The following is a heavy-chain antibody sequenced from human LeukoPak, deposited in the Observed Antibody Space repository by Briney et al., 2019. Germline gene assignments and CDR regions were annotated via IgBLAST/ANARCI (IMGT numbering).Heavy chain of an antibody. D-gene: IGHD2-15*01. CDR3: ARDGVAEYYYYGMDV. Sequence: GASVKVSCKASGYTFTGYYMHWVRQAPGQGLEWMGWINPNSGGTNYAQKFQGRVTMTRDTSISTAYMELSRLRSDDTAVYYCARDGVAEYYYYGMDVWGQGTTVTVSS. CDR1: GYTFTGYY. J-gene: IGHJ6*02. V-gene: IGHV1-2*02. CDR2: INPNSGGT.